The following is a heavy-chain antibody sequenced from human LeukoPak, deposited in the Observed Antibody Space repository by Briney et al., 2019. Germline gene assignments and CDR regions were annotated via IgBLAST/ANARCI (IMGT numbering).Heavy chain of an antibody. CDR1: GGPISSSSYY. CDR3: ARHFVVVPAAIGWFDP. D-gene: IGHD2-2*02. V-gene: IGHV4-39*01. CDR2: IYYSGST. J-gene: IGHJ5*02. Sequence: SETLSLTCTVSGGPISSSSYYWGWIRQPPGKGLEWIGSIYYSGSTYYNPSLKSRVTISVDTSKNQFSLKLSSVTAADTAVYYCARHFVVVPAAIGWFDPWGQGTLATVSS.